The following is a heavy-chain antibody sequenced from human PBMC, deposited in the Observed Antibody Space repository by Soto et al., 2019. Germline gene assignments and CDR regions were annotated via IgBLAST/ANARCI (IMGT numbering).Heavy chain of an antibody. J-gene: IGHJ6*02. CDR1: GGTFSSYA. CDR2: IIPIFGTA. V-gene: IGHV1-69*12. CDR3: ARDHGYCSGGSCFTYYYYGMDV. Sequence: QVQLVQSGAAVKKPGSSVKVSCKASGGTFSSYAISWVRQAPGQGLEWMGGIIPIFGTANYAQKFQGRVTITADESTSTAYMELSSLRSEDTAVYYCARDHGYCSGGSCFTYYYYGMDVWGQGTTVTVSS. D-gene: IGHD2-15*01.